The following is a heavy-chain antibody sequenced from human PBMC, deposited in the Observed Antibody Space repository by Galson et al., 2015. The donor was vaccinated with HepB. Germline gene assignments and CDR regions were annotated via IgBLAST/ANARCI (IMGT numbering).Heavy chain of an antibody. CDR2: ITTSSSYI. D-gene: IGHD2-2*01. Sequence: SLRLSCAASGFTFSAYDMYWVRQAPGKGLEWVSSITTSSSYIYYADSMRGRFTISRDKAKTSLFLQMDSLRAEDTAVYYCAKAGCSGAGCYLRYSWIDSWGQGTLVTVSS. V-gene: IGHV3-21*06. J-gene: IGHJ5*01. CDR1: GFTFSAYD. CDR3: AKAGCSGAGCYLRYSWIDS.